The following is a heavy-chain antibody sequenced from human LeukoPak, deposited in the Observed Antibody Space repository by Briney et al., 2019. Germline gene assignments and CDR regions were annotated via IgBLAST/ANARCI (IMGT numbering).Heavy chain of an antibody. CDR2: ISSSGSTI. CDR1: GFTFSSYE. J-gene: IGHJ4*02. D-gene: IGHD1-26*01. V-gene: IGHV3-48*03. Sequence: GGSLRLSCAASGFTFSSYEMNWVRQAPGKGLEWVSYISSSGSTIYYADSVKGRFTISRDNAKNSLYLQMNSLRAEDTAVHYCARDIVGADFDYWGQGTLVTVSS. CDR3: ARDIVGADFDY.